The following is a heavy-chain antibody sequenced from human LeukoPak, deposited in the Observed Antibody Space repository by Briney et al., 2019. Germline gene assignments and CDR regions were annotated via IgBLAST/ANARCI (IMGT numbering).Heavy chain of an antibody. CDR1: GGSISSGGYY. D-gene: IGHD3-3*01. CDR2: IYYSGST. J-gene: IGHJ6*02. V-gene: IGHV4-31*03. Sequence: PSETLSLTCTVSGGSISSGGYYWSWIRQHPGKGLERIGYIYYSGSTYYNPSLKSRVTISVDTSKNQFSLKLSSVTAADTAVYYCARALGGAYYDFWSGSHEYYGMDVWGQGTTVTVSS. CDR3: ARALGGAYYDFWSGSHEYYGMDV.